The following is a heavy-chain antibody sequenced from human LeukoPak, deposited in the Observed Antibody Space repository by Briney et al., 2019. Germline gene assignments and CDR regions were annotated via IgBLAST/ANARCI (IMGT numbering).Heavy chain of an antibody. CDR2: IYPGDSDT. Sequence: GESLKISCKGSGYKFTNYWIGWVRQMPGKGLEWMGSIYPGDSDTRYSPSFQGQVTISADKSISTAYLQWSSLKASDTAMYYCARHSGTWFGELYLDWWGQGTLVTVSS. CDR3: ARHSGTWFGELYLDW. J-gene: IGHJ4*02. V-gene: IGHV5-51*01. CDR1: GYKFTNYW. D-gene: IGHD3-10*01.